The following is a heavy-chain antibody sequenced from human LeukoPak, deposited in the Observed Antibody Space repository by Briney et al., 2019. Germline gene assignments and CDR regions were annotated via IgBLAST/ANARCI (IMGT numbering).Heavy chain of an antibody. D-gene: IGHD1-7*01. CDR1: GYTFTSYD. V-gene: IGHV1-8*03. CDR2: MNPNSGNT. CDR3: ARAIWNYYSYYYYYMDV. Sequence: ASVTVSCKASGYTFTSYDINWVRQAPGQGLEWMGWMNPNSGNTGYAQKFQGRVTITRNTSISTAYMELSSLRSEDTAVYYCARAIWNYYSYYYYYMDVWGKGTTVTVSS. J-gene: IGHJ6*03.